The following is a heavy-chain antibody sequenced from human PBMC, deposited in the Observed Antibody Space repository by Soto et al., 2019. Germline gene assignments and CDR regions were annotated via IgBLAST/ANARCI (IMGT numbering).Heavy chain of an antibody. CDR3: AKDLYYYDSSGYSPPPGSFDY. D-gene: IGHD3-22*01. Sequence: PGGSLRLSCAASGFTFSSYGMHWVRQAPGKGLEWVAVISYDGSNKYYADSVKGRFTISRDNSKNTLYLQMNSLRAEDTAVYYCAKDLYYYDSSGYSPPPGSFDYWGQGTLVTVSS. J-gene: IGHJ4*02. V-gene: IGHV3-30*18. CDR1: GFTFSSYG. CDR2: ISYDGSNK.